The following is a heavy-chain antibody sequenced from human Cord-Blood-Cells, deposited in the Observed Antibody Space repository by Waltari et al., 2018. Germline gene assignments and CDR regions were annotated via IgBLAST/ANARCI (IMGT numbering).Heavy chain of an antibody. J-gene: IGHJ4*02. CDR3: ASPMYYYDSSGTPFDY. Sequence: QVQLVQSGAEVKKPGSSVKVSCKASGGTFSSYAISWVIQAPGQGLEWMGGIIPIFGTANYAQKFQGRVTITADESTSTAYMELSSLRSEDTAVYYCASPMYYYDSSGTPFDYWGQGTLVTVSS. D-gene: IGHD3-22*01. CDR1: GGTFSSYA. V-gene: IGHV1-69*01. CDR2: IIPIFGTA.